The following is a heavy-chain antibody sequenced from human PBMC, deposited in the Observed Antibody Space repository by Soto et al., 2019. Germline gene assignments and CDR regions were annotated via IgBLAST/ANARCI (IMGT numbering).Heavy chain of an antibody. Sequence: QVQLQESGPGLVKPSQTLSLTCTVSGGSISSGGYYWSWIRQHPGKGLEWIGYIYYSGSTYYNPSLKSRVTISVDTSKNQFSLKLRSVPAADTAVYSCARWVGATSFDYWGQGTLVTVSS. CDR3: ARWVGATSFDY. V-gene: IGHV4-31*03. CDR2: IYYSGST. D-gene: IGHD1-26*01. CDR1: GGSISSGGYY. J-gene: IGHJ4*02.